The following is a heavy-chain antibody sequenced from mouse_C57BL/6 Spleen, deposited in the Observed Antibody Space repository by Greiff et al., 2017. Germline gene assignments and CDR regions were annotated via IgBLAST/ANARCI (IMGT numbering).Heavy chain of an antibody. CDR3: AREGVVDAMDY. V-gene: IGHV5-16*01. Sequence: EVQLVESEGGLVQPGSSMKLSCTASGFTFSDYYMAWVRQVPEKGLEWVANINYDGSSTYYLDSLKSRFIISRDNAKNILYLQMSSLKSEDTATYYCAREGVVDAMDYWGQGTSVTVSS. D-gene: IGHD1-1*01. CDR2: INYDGSST. J-gene: IGHJ4*01. CDR1: GFTFSDYY.